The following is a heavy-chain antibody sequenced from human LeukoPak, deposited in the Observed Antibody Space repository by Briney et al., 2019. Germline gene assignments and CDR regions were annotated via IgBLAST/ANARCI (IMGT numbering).Heavy chain of an antibody. CDR2: ISYDGSNK. J-gene: IGHJ4*02. V-gene: IGHV3-30-3*01. D-gene: IGHD3-22*01. CDR3: ARGSYYYDFTSCLSY. CDR1: GFTFSLYW. Sequence: GGSLRLSCAASGFTFSLYWMNWVRRAPGKGLEWVAVISYDGSNKYYADSVKGRFTISRDNSKNTLYLQMNSLRAEDTAVYYCARGSYYYDFTSCLSYWGQGTLVTVSS.